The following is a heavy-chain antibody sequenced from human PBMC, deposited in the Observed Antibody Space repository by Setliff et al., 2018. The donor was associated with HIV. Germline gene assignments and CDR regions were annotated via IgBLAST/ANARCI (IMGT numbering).Heavy chain of an antibody. CDR3: ARHFRYPGIAVAGIDY. V-gene: IGHV4-39*01. D-gene: IGHD6-19*01. Sequence: SETLSLTCTVSGGPISSDSYYWGWIRQPPGKGLESIGTLFYNGATYYSPSLKGRVIISVDTSKNQFSLRLASVTAADTAVYYCARHFRYPGIAVAGIDYWGQGTLVTVSS. CDR1: GGPISSDSYY. J-gene: IGHJ4*01. CDR2: LFYNGAT.